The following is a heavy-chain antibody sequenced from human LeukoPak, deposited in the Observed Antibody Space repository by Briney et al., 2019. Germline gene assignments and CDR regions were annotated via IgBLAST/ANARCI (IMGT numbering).Heavy chain of an antibody. J-gene: IGHJ5*02. CDR2: ISTGGGNT. V-gene: IGHV3-23*01. CDR3: TRDAS. CDR1: RFTFSSYT. Sequence: PGGSLRLSCTASRFTFSSYTMSWVRQAPGKGLKWVSTISTGGGNTYYADSVQGRFTVSRDNPKSSLYLQMNSLTAEDTAVYHCTRDASWGQGTLVTVSS.